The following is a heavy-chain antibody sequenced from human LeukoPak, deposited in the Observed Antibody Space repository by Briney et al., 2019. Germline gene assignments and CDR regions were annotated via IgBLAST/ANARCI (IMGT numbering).Heavy chain of an antibody. V-gene: IGHV1-2*02. D-gene: IGHD2-15*01. Sequence: ASVKVSCKTSGYSFTDYYMHWVRQAPGQGLEWMGWINPNSGGTSSAQKFQGRVTMTRDTSITTVYMEVSWLTSDDTAIYYCAREGNGLLSKDLDYWGQGTLVTVSS. CDR2: INPNSGGT. CDR3: AREGNGLLSKDLDY. J-gene: IGHJ4*02. CDR1: GYSFTDYY.